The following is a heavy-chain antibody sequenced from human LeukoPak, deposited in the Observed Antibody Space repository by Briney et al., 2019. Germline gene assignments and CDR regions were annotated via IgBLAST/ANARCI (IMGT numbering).Heavy chain of an antibody. V-gene: IGHV1-69*13. J-gene: IGHJ4*02. Sequence: SVKVSCKASGGTFSSYAISWVRQAPGQGLEWMGGIIPIFGTANYAQKFQGRVTITADESTSTAYMELSSLRSEDTAVYYCASYYYDSSGYYDFDYWGQGTLVTVSS. CDR1: GGTFSSYA. CDR2: IIPIFGTA. D-gene: IGHD3-22*01. CDR3: ASYYYDSSGYYDFDY.